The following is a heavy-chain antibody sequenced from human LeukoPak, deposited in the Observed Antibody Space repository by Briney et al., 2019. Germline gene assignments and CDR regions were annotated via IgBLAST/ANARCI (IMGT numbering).Heavy chain of an antibody. V-gene: IGHV1-69*04. CDR3: AREFPCGGDCYGYFHYYGMDV. J-gene: IGHJ6*02. CDR2: IIPIFGIA. D-gene: IGHD2-21*02. CDR1: GGTFSSYA. Sequence: GASVKVSCKASGGTFSSYAISWVRQAPGQGLEWMGRIIPIFGIANYAQKFQGRVTITADKSTSTAYMELSSLRSEDTAVYYCAREFPCGGDCYGYFHYYGMDVWGQGTTVTVSS.